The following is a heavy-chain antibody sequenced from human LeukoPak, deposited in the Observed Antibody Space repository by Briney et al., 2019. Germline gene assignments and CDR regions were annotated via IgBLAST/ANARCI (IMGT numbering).Heavy chain of an antibody. Sequence: QSGGSLRLSCAASGFLFSNYDMSWVRQAPGKGLEWISYIRTGGNSIYHADSVKGRFTIARDNAKNSLYLQMNSLRAEDTAVYYCARAVSGYKPQDSLFWYFDLWGRGTLVTVSS. J-gene: IGHJ2*01. D-gene: IGHD5-24*01. CDR2: IRTGGNSI. CDR1: GFLFSNYD. CDR3: ARAVSGYKPQDSLFWYFDL. V-gene: IGHV3-48*03.